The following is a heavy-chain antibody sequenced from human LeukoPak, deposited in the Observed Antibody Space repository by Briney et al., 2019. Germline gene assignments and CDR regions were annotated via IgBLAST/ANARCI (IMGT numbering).Heavy chain of an antibody. J-gene: IGHJ4*02. V-gene: IGHV3-30*04. CDR3: AKELRYYGSGSYYNGLDY. Sequence: GGSLRLSCAASGFTFSSYAMHWVRQAPGKGLEWVAVISYDGSNKYYADSVKGRFTISRDNSKNTLYLQMNSLRAEDTAVYYCAKELRYYGSGSYYNGLDYWGQGTLVTVSS. D-gene: IGHD3-10*01. CDR2: ISYDGSNK. CDR1: GFTFSSYA.